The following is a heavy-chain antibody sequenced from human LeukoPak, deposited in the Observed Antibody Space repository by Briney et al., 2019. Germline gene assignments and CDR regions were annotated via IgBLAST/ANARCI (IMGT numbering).Heavy chain of an antibody. CDR3: AREGKYCSSTSCQLIDY. CDR1: GGSFSGYY. V-gene: IGHV4-34*01. CDR2: INHSGST. Sequence: PSETLSLTCAVYGGSFSGYYRSWIRQPPGKGLEWIGEINHSGSTNYNPSLKSRVTISVDTSKNQFSLKLSSVTAADTAVYYCAREGKYCSSTSCQLIDYWGQGTLVTVSS. J-gene: IGHJ4*02. D-gene: IGHD2-2*01.